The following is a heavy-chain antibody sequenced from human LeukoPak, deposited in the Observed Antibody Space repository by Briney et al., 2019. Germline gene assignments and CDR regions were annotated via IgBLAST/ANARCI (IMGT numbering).Heavy chain of an antibody. Sequence: GGSLRLSCAVSGFAFGSEAMSWVRQSPARGLEWVASISPGGGTTYYADYVKGRFTISRDNSESSLFVQMNSLRAEDTAVYYCAKDQYSSGWYFDHWGQGTLVTVSS. CDR2: ISPGGGTT. D-gene: IGHD6-19*01. CDR3: AKDQYSSGWYFDH. J-gene: IGHJ4*02. V-gene: IGHV3-23*01. CDR1: GFAFGSEA.